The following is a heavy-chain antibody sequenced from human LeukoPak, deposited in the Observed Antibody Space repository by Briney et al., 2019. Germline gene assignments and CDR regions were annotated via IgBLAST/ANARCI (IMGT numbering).Heavy chain of an antibody. CDR3: ARGRILGYCSGGSCYSDAFDI. J-gene: IGHJ3*02. CDR1: GFTFSSYS. CDR2: ISSSSSTI. D-gene: IGHD2-15*01. V-gene: IGHV3-48*02. Sequence: GGSLRLSCAASGFTFSSYSMNWVRQAPGKGLEWVSYISSSSSTIYYADSVKGRFTISRDNAKNSLYLQMNSLRDEDTAVYYCARGRILGYCSGGSCYSDAFDIWGQGTMVTVSS.